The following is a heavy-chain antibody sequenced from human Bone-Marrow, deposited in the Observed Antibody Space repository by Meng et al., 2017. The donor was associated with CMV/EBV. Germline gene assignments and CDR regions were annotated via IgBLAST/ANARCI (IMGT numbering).Heavy chain of an antibody. D-gene: IGHD5-18*01. J-gene: IGHJ4*02. CDR3: AREGGYSYGWYYFDY. Sequence: SETLSLTCTVSGGSISSYYWSWIRQPPGKGLEWIGYIYYSGSTNYNPSLKSRVTISVDTSKNQFSLKLSSVTAADTAVYYCAREGGYSYGWYYFDYWGQGTLVTGSS. CDR2: IYYSGST. V-gene: IGHV4-59*01. CDR1: GGSISSYY.